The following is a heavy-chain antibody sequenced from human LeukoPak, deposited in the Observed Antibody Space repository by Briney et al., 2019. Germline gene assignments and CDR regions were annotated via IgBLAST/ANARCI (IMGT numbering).Heavy chain of an antibody. V-gene: IGHV3-15*01. J-gene: IGHJ4*02. D-gene: IGHD2-15*01. CDR2: IRSEVDGGTA. CDR3: NTDSMEDIRGYCTGGRCGGIDY. CDR1: GFTFRNAW. Sequence: GGSPRLSCAASGFTFRNAWMSWVRQAPGKGLEWVGRIRSEVDGGTADYAAAVEGRFTISRDDSNNKLYLQMNSLKTEDTAVYYCNTDSMEDIRGYCTGGRCGGIDYWGQGTLVTVSS.